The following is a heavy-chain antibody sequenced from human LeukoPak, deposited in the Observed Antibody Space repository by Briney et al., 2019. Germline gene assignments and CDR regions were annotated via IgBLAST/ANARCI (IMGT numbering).Heavy chain of an antibody. CDR3: ARGRYTGNYNDY. V-gene: IGHV4-30-4*08. CDR2: IYYSGST. Sequence: SETLSLTCTVSGGSINSDNYYWSWIRQPPGKGLEWIGYIYYSGSTYYNPSLKSRVIISVDTSKKQFSLRLSSVTAADTAVYYCARGRYTGNYNDYWGQGTLVTVSS. D-gene: IGHD1-26*01. J-gene: IGHJ4*02. CDR1: GGSINSDNYY.